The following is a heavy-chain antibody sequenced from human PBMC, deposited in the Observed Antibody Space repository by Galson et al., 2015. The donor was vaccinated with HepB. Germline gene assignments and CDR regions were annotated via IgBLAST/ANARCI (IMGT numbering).Heavy chain of an antibody. CDR1: GYTFTSYA. J-gene: IGHJ4*02. CDR2: INAGNGNT. V-gene: IGHV1-3*01. CDR3: ARGLGIAVAPYYFDY. D-gene: IGHD6-19*01. Sequence: SVKVSCKASGYTFTSYAMHWVCQAPGQRLEWMGWINAGNGNTEYSQKFQGRVTITRDTSASTAYMELSSLRSEDTAVYYCARGLGIAVAPYYFDYWGQGTLVTVSS.